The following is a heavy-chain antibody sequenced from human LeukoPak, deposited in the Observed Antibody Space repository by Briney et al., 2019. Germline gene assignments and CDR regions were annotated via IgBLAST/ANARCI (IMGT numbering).Heavy chain of an antibody. J-gene: IGHJ5*02. CDR3: AKAPAFTMIVVA. Sequence: GGSLTLPCAASGFTLSSYAMIWLRQAPRKALEWVSAISDRGASTYYADSVKGKFTISRDNSKNTLYLQMNSLSAEDTAVYYFAKAPAFTMIVVAWGQGTLVTVSS. CDR2: ISDRGAST. D-gene: IGHD3-22*01. CDR1: GFTLSSYA. V-gene: IGHV3-23*01.